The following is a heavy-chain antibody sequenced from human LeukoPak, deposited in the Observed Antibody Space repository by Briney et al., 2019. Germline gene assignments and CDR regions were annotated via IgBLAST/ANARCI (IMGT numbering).Heavy chain of an antibody. V-gene: IGHV3-21*01. J-gene: IGHJ4*02. CDR1: GFTFSSYW. CDR2: ISSSSSYI. Sequence: GGSLRLSCAASGFTFSSYWMNWVRQAPGKGLEWVSSISSSSSYIYYADSVKGRFTISRDNAKNSLYLQMNSLRAEDTAVYYCARVGIAARYFDYWGQGTLVTVSS. CDR3: ARVGIAARYFDY. D-gene: IGHD6-6*01.